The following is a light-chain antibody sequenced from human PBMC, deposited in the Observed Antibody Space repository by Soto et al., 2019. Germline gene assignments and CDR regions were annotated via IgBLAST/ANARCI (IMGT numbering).Light chain of an antibody. CDR3: QQYDNLPLT. J-gene: IGKJ4*01. CDR2: DAS. Sequence: DIQITQSPSSLSASVGDRVTIACHASQDISNYLNWYQQKPGKAPKLLIYDASNLETGVPSRFSGSGSGTDFTSTISSMQPEDIATYYCQQYDNLPLTFGGGTKVDIK. CDR1: QDISNY. V-gene: IGKV1-33*01.